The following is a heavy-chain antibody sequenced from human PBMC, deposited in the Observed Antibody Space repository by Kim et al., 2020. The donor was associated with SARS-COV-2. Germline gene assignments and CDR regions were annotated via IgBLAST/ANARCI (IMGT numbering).Heavy chain of an antibody. Sequence: GGSLRLSCAASEFTFHNYLMSWVRQAPGKGLEWVSSVRGGGAVTEYADSVKGRFTISRDNSKNMLYLQMNSLRPEDTAVYYCVKASLSYSNDALDVWGQGTLVTVSS. CDR1: EFTFHNYL. CDR3: VKASLSYSNDALDV. V-gene: IGHV3-23*01. D-gene: IGHD5-18*01. CDR2: VRGGGAVT. J-gene: IGHJ3*01.